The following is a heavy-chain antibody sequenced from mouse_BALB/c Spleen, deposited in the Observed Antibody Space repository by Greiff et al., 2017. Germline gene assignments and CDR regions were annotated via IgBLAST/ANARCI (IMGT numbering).Heavy chain of an antibody. V-gene: IGHV1-15*01. D-gene: IGHD1-1*01. CDR1: GYTFTDYE. J-gene: IGHJ3*01. Sequence: QVQLKQSGAELVRPGASVTLSCKASGYTFTDYEMHWVKQTPVHGLEWIGAIDPETGGTAYNQKFKGKATLTADKSSSTAYMELRSLTSEDSAVYYCTRNYGSRGFAYWGQGTLVTVSA. CDR3: TRNYGSRGFAY. CDR2: IDPETGGT.